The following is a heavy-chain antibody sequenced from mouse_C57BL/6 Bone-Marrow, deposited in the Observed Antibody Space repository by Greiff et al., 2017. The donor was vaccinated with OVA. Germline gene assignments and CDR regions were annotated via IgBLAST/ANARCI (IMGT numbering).Heavy chain of an antibody. J-gene: IGHJ2*01. Sequence: EVQLQQSGAELVRPGASVKLSCTASGFNIKDDYMHWVKQRPEQGLEWIGWIDPENGDTEYASKFKSKATLTVDTSSSTAYMQLSSLTSEDSAVYYCASGGITTVGFDYWGQGTTLTVSS. CDR3: ASGGITTVGFDY. D-gene: IGHD1-1*01. V-gene: IGHV14-4*01. CDR1: GFNIKDDY. CDR2: IDPENGDT.